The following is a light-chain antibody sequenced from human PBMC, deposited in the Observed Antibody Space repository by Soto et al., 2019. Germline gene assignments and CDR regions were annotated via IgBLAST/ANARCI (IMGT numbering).Light chain of an antibody. CDR2: AAS. CDR3: QKYNSAPWT. CDR1: QGISNY. V-gene: IGKV1-27*01. Sequence: DIQMTQSPSSMSASVGDRVTITCRASQGISNYLAWYQQKPGKVPKLLIYAASTFQSGVPSRFSDSGSGTDFTLTISSLQPEDVATYYCQKYNSAPWTFGQGTKVEIK. J-gene: IGKJ1*01.